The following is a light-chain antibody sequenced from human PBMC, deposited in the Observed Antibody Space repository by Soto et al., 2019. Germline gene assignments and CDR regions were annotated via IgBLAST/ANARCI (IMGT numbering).Light chain of an antibody. Sequence: VVMTHSPLSLPVHLGQPASISCRSSRRPVYRDGNTSLGWFQQKPGQSPRRLIFEVSTRDSGVPDRFCGSASGTDFTLKISRVEAEDFAVYYCMQGNHYSQTFGQGTKVDI. CDR1: RRPVYRDGNTS. CDR2: EVS. V-gene: IGKV2-30*01. J-gene: IGKJ1*01. CDR3: MQGNHYSQT.